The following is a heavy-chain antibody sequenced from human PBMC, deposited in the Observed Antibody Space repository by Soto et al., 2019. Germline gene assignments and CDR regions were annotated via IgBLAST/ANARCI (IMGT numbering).Heavy chain of an antibody. Sequence: QVQLVQSGAEVKKHGASVKVSCKASGYTFTSYGISWVRQAPGQGLEWMGWISACNGNTNYAQKLQGRVTMTADTSTSTVYMELRSLRSGDTAVYYCARHMGDMGGTHRMDFCGKGTTVTVSS. CDR3: ARHMGDMGGTHRMDF. J-gene: IGHJ6*04. D-gene: IGHD2-21*01. CDR2: ISACNGNT. CDR1: GYTFTSYG. V-gene: IGHV1-18*04.